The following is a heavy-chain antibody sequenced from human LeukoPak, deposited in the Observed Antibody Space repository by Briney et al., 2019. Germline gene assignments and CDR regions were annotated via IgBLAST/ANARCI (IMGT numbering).Heavy chain of an antibody. CDR1: GFTFSSYA. Sequence: GGSLRLSCAASGFTFSSYAMSWVRQAPGKGLEWVSAISGSGGSTYYADSVKGRFTISRDNSKNTQYLQMNSLRAEDTAVYYCAKDRLMITFGGVIGWYYFDYWGQGTLVTVSS. CDR3: AKDRLMITFGGVIGWYYFDY. CDR2: ISGSGGST. D-gene: IGHD3-16*01. V-gene: IGHV3-23*01. J-gene: IGHJ4*02.